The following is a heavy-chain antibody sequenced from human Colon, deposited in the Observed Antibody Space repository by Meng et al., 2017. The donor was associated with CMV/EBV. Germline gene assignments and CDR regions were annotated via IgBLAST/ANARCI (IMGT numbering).Heavy chain of an antibody. CDR3: ARESPLPYYDFRSGQNYYFYYGMDV. CDR1: GFTFSSYS. J-gene: IGHJ6*02. D-gene: IGHD3-3*01. Sequence: SCAASGFTFSSYSMNWVRQAPGKGLEWVSSISSSSSYIYYADSVKGRFTISRDNAKNSLYLQMNSLRAEDTAVYYCARESPLPYYDFRSGQNYYFYYGMDVWGQGTTVTVSS. CDR2: ISSSSSYI. V-gene: IGHV3-21*01.